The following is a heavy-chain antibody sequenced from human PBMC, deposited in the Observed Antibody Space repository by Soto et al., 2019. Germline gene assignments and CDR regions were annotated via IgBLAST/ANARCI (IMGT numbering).Heavy chain of an antibody. V-gene: IGHV4-4*02. CDR2: INHSGTT. CDR1: GGSISSSNW. J-gene: IGHJ6*02. Sequence: SETLSLTCAVSGGSISSSNWWTRVRQPPEKGLEWIGEINHSGTTNYNPSLKSRVTISVDKSKNQFSLKLTSVTAADTAMYYCARAAYGMDVWGQGTTVTVSS. CDR3: ARAAYGMDV.